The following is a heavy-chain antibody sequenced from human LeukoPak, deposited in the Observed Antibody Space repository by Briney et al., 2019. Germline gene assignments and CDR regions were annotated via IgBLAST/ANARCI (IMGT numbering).Heavy chain of an antibody. CDR1: GYTFTSYG. V-gene: IGHV1-3*01. Sequence: SVKVSCKGSGYTFTSYGMHWVRHGHGQRLEWMGWINACNGNTKYSQKFQGRVTITMDTSSSTAYMEMSSLRSEDTAVYYCARVVYSSSWYSGDYWGQGTLVTVSS. D-gene: IGHD6-13*01. J-gene: IGHJ4*02. CDR3: ARVVYSSSWYSGDY. CDR2: INACNGNT.